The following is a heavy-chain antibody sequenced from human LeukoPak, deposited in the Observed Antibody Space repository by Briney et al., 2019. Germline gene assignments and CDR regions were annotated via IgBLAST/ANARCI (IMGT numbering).Heavy chain of an antibody. CDR1: GFTFDDYG. Sequence: AGGSLRLSCAASGFTFDDYGMSWVRQAPGKGLEWVSGINWNGGSTGYADSVKGRFTISRDNAKNSLYLQMDSLRAEDTALYHCARGGVRSGWYSAYYYYMDVWGKGTTVTISS. D-gene: IGHD6-19*01. CDR3: ARGGVRSGWYSAYYYYMDV. V-gene: IGHV3-20*01. CDR2: INWNGGST. J-gene: IGHJ6*03.